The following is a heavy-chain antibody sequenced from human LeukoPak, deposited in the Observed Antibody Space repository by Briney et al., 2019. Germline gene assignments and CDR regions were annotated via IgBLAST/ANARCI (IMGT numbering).Heavy chain of an antibody. CDR1: GGSISSYY. D-gene: IGHD3-22*01. CDR3: ARLGLLGGYLARYFDY. CDR2: IYTSVST. J-gene: IGHJ4*02. Sequence: PSETLSLTCTLPGGSISSYYWSSIRQPAGKGLEWIGRIYTSVSTNYNPPLKSRVTISFDTSKNQFSLKLSSVTAADADVYYCARLGLLGGYLARYFDYWGEGTLVTVSS. V-gene: IGHV4-4*07.